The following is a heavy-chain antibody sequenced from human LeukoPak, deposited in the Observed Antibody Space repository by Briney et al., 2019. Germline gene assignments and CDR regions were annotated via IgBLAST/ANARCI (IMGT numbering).Heavy chain of an antibody. CDR2: ISAHGSNR. J-gene: IGHJ4*02. CDR3: AKRGDGGAWYDY. D-gene: IGHD6-19*01. V-gene: IGHV3-74*01. Sequence: GGSLRLSRALSGFTFSTHWMDWVRQVPGKGLVWVSHISAHGSNRAYADSVKGRFTIPRDNAKHTMYLQMRSLRAEDTAVYYCAKRGDGGAWYDYWGQGTLVIVSS. CDR1: GFTFSTHW.